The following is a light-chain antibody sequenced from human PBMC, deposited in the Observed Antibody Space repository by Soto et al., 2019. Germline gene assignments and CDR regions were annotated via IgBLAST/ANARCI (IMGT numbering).Light chain of an antibody. Sequence: IVMTQPPATLSVSPGERTTLSCRASQSVSSSLAWYHQKPGQAPRLLIYGASNRATGIPDRFSGSGSGTDFTLTISRLEPEDFAVYFCQHYGSSPWTFGLGTKVDIK. CDR2: GAS. V-gene: IGKV3-20*01. J-gene: IGKJ1*01. CDR1: QSVSSS. CDR3: QHYGSSPWT.